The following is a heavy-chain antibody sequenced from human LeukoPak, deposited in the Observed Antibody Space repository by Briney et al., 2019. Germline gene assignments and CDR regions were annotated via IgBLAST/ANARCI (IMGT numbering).Heavy chain of an antibody. V-gene: IGHV4-59*12. J-gene: IGHJ4*02. CDR1: GGSIRNYY. CDR3: ARDAPRTAVAGDYYFDY. D-gene: IGHD6-19*01. Sequence: SETLSLTCTVSGGSIRNYYWNWIRQPPGKGLEWIGYIFYSGTLNYNPSLKSRVTISVDKSKNQFSLKLSSVTAADTAVYYCARDAPRTAVAGDYYFDYWGQGTLVTVSS. CDR2: IFYSGTL.